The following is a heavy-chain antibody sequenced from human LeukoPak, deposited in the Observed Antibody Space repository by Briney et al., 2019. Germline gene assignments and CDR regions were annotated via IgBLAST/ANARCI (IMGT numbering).Heavy chain of an antibody. J-gene: IGHJ3*02. CDR2: IYHSGST. Sequence: PSETLSLTCAVSGGSISSGGYSWSWIRQPPGKGLEWIGYIYHSGSTYYNPSLKSRVTISVDRSKNQFSLKLSSVTAADTAVYYCARDFPYSSNAFDIWGQGTMVTVSS. V-gene: IGHV4-30-2*01. D-gene: IGHD6-19*01. CDR3: ARDFPYSSNAFDI. CDR1: GGSISSGGYS.